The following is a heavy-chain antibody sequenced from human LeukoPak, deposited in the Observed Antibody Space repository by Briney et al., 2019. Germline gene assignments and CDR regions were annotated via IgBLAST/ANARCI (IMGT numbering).Heavy chain of an antibody. CDR1: GGSFSGYY. Sequence: SETLSLTCAVYGGSFSGYYWSWIRQPPGKGLEWIGEINHNGSTNYNPSLKSRVTISVDTSKNQFSLKLSSVTAADTAVYYCARVSNYYDSSGYFRYWGQGTLVTVSS. J-gene: IGHJ4*02. D-gene: IGHD3-22*01. CDR3: ARVSNYYDSSGYFRY. V-gene: IGHV4-34*01. CDR2: INHNGST.